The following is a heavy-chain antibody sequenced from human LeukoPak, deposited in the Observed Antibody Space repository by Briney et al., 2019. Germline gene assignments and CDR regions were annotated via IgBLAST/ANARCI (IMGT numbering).Heavy chain of an antibody. V-gene: IGHV4-59*01. CDR2: IYYSGST. J-gene: IGHJ5*02. CDR3: AMTGPYCSSTSCYPDWFDP. D-gene: IGHD2-2*01. Sequence: SETLSLTCTVSGGSISSYYWSWIRQPPGKGLEWIGYIYYSGSTNYNPSLKSRVTISVDTSKNQFSLKLSSVTAADTAVYYCAMTGPYCSSTSCYPDWFDPWGQGTLVTVSS. CDR1: GGSISSYY.